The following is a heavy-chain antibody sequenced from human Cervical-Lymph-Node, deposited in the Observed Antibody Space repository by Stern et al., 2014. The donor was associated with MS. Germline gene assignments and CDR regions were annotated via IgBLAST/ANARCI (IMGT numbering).Heavy chain of an antibody. J-gene: IGHJ5*02. CDR3: VRALGSSSFRYWFDP. V-gene: IGHV4-4*02. CDR1: GDSISSSNW. CDR2: ISHAGTT. Sequence: QVQLQESGPGLVKPSGTLSLTCAVSGDSISSSNWWSWVRQSPGKGLEWVGDISHAGTTNYNSTLKSRLTISADNSKNQFSLKLTFETAADTAVYYCVRALGSSSFRYWFDPWGQGTLVIVSS. D-gene: IGHD6-13*01.